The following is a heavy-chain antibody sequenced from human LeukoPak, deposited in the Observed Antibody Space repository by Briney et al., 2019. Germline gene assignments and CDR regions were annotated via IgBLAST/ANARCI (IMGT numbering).Heavy chain of an antibody. Sequence: ASVKVSCKASGGTFSSYAISWVRQAPGQGLEWMGGIIPIFGTANYAQKFQGRVTITADESTSTAYMELSSLRSEDTAVYYCARDEEITIFGVVIGMDVWGQGTTVTVSS. CDR2: IIPIFGTA. D-gene: IGHD3-3*01. CDR1: GGTFSSYA. V-gene: IGHV1-69*01. CDR3: ARDEEITIFGVVIGMDV. J-gene: IGHJ6*02.